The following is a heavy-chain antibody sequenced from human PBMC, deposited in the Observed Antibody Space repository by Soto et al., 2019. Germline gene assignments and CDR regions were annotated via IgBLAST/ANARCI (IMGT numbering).Heavy chain of an antibody. Sequence: EVQLLESGGGLVQPGGSLRLSCAASGFTFSSYAMSWVRQAPGKGLEWVSAISGSGGSTYYADSVKGRFTISRDNSKNTLYLQMNSLRAEDTAVYYCAKAAAWAKCSSGWPYYFDYWGQGTLVTVSS. V-gene: IGHV3-23*01. J-gene: IGHJ4*02. CDR3: AKAAAWAKCSSGWPYYFDY. CDR2: ISGSGGST. CDR1: GFTFSSYA. D-gene: IGHD6-19*01.